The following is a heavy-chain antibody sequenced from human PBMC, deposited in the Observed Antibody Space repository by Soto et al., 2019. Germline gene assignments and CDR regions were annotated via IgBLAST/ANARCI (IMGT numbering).Heavy chain of an antibody. J-gene: IGHJ5*01. D-gene: IGHD1-26*01. CDR2: IRSKAYGGTT. Sequence: GGSLRLSCTASGFTFGDYAMSWVRQAPGKGLEWVGFIRSKAYGGTTEYAASVKGRFTISRDDSKSIAYLQMNNLKTEDTAVYYWTRPSGIVGAVDSWGQGTLVTVYS. CDR3: TRPSGIVGAVDS. V-gene: IGHV3-49*04. CDR1: GFTFGDYA.